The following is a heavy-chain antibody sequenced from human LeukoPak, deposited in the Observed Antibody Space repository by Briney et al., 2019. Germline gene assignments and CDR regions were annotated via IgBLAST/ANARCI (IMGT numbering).Heavy chain of an antibody. CDR3: AKLTGTTPY. CDR1: GFTFDDYA. CDR2: ISRNSGSI. Sequence: PGRSLRLSCAASGFTFDDYAMHWVRQAPGKGLEWVSGISRNSGSIGYADSVKGRFTISRDNAKNSLYLQMNSLRAEDTALYYCAKLTGTTPYWGQGTLVIVSS. J-gene: IGHJ4*02. D-gene: IGHD1-7*01. V-gene: IGHV3-9*01.